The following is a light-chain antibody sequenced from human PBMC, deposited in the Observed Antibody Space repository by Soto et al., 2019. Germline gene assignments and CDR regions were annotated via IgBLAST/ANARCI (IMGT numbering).Light chain of an antibody. J-gene: IGKJ1*01. V-gene: IGKV3-20*01. CDR3: QQYGSSPRT. CDR2: GAT. CDR1: QSVSSNL. Sequence: ELVLTQSPCTLSLSPGERATLSCRASQSVSSNLLAWYQQKPGQAPRLLIYGATNRATGIPDRFSGSGSGTDFTLTISRLEPEDFAVYYCQQYGSSPRTFGQGTKVDIK.